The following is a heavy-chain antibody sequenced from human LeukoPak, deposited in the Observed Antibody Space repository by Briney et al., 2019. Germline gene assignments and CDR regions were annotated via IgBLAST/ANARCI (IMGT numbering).Heavy chain of an antibody. D-gene: IGHD3-10*01. J-gene: IGHJ6*02. CDR2: ISWNSGSI. CDR1: GFTFDDYA. Sequence: PGRSLRLSCATSGFTFDDYAMHWVRPAPGKGLEWVSGISWNSGSIGYADSVKGRCTISRDNAKNSVYLQMNSLRAEDTAVYYCAREYYYGSGSYAYAMDVWGQGTTVTVSS. V-gene: IGHV3-9*01. CDR3: AREYYYGSGSYAYAMDV.